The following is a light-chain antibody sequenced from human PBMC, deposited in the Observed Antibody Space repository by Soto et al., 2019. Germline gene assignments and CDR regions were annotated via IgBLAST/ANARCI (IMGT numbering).Light chain of an antibody. V-gene: IGKV3-20*01. CDR3: QQYGTAVT. CDR2: GAS. J-gene: IGKJ5*01. Sequence: EIVLTQSPDTLSLSPGERATLSCRASQSVSSSYLAWYQQKPVQAPRLLIYGASSRATGIPDRFSGTGSGTNFTLTISRLEPEVFAVYYCQQYGTAVTFGQGTRLEIK. CDR1: QSVSSSY.